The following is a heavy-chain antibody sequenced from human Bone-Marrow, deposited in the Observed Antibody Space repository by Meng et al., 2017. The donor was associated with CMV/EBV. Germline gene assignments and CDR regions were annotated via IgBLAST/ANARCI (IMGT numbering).Heavy chain of an antibody. Sequence: TLSLTCTVSGGSISSYYWSWIRQPPGKALEWLALIYWNDDKRYSPSLKSRLTITKDTSKNQVVLTMTNMDPVDTATYYCAHRRGYDFWASYGMDVWGQGTTVTVSS. CDR2: IYWNDDK. D-gene: IGHD3-3*01. CDR1: GGSISSYYW. CDR3: AHRRGYDFWASYGMDV. J-gene: IGHJ6*02. V-gene: IGHV2-5*01.